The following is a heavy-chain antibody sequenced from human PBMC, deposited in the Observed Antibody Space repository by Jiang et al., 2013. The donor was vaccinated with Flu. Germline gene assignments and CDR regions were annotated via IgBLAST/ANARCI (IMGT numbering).Heavy chain of an antibody. J-gene: IGHJ4*02. V-gene: IGHV4-39*07. CDR1: GGSISSNTYY. CDR2: IYYSGST. CDR3: ARRSYGDSFDY. Sequence: PGLVKPSETLSLTCSVSGGSISSNTYYWGWIRQPPGKGLEWIGSIYYSGSTYYNPSLKSRVTISVDTSKNQFSLKLSSVTAADTAVYYCARRSYGDSFDYWGQGTLVTVSS. D-gene: IGHD4-17*01.